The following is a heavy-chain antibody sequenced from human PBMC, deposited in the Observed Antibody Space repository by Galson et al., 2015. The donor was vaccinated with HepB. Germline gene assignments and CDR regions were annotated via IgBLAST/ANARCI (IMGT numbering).Heavy chain of an antibody. CDR1: GFTFRTYS. Sequence: SLRLSCAASGFTFRTYSMNWVRQAPGKGPEWVSYISTSGTAKYYADSVKGRFTISRDNAKDSLYLRINSLRAEDTAVFYCVAGPDYGDYGQDYWGQGTLVTVSS. V-gene: IGHV3-48*01. J-gene: IGHJ4*02. D-gene: IGHD4-17*01. CDR3: VAGPDYGDYGQDY. CDR2: ISTSGTAK.